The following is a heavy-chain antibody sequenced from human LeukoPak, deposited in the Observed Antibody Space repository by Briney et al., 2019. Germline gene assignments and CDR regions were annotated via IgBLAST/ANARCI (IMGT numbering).Heavy chain of an antibody. CDR1: GYTFTSYA. V-gene: IGHV1-3*01. CDR2: INAGNGNT. CDR3: AREALGYCSGGSCSGGWFDP. D-gene: IGHD2-15*01. Sequence: ASVKVSCKASGYTFTSYAMHWVRQAPGQRLEWMGWINAGNGNTEYSQKFQGRVTITRDTSASTAYMELSSLRSEDTAVYYCAREALGYCSGGSCSGGWFDPWGQGTLVTVSS. J-gene: IGHJ5*02.